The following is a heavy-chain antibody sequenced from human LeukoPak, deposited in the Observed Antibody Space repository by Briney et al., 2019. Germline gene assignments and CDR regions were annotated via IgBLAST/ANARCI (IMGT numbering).Heavy chain of an antibody. J-gene: IGHJ6*03. CDR3: ARGYSYGWGDYYYYMDV. CDR2: IYTSGST. Sequence: SETLSLTCTVSGGSISSYYWSWIRQPAGKGLEWIGRIYTSGSTNYNPSLKSRVTMSVDTSKNQFSLKLSSVTAADTAVYYCARGYSYGWGDYYYYMDVWGKGTTVTISS. CDR1: GGSISSYY. D-gene: IGHD5-18*01. V-gene: IGHV4-4*07.